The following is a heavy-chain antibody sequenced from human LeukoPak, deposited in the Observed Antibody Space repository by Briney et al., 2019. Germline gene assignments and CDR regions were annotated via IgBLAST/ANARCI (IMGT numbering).Heavy chain of an antibody. Sequence: PSEALSLTCTVSGGSISSSSYYWGWIRQPPGKGLEWIGSIYYSGSTYYNPSLKSRVTISVDTSKNQFSLKLSSVTAADTVVHYCATLERAVARSPGLFDPWGQGTLVTVSS. CDR2: IYYSGST. V-gene: IGHV4-39*01. CDR3: ATLERAVARSPGLFDP. D-gene: IGHD4-23*01. J-gene: IGHJ5*02. CDR1: GGSISSSSYY.